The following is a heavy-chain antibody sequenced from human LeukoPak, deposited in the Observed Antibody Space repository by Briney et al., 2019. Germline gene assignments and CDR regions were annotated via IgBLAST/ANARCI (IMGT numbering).Heavy chain of an antibody. D-gene: IGHD6-19*01. CDR1: GFTFSLYW. CDR2: IKSKTDGGTT. CDR3: TTEDTVAGTGFDY. V-gene: IGHV3-15*07. Sequence: PGGSLRLSCAASGFTFSLYWMNWVRQAPGKGLEWVGRIKSKTDGGTTDYAAPVKGRFTISRDDSKNTLYLQMNSLKTEDTAVYYCTTEDTVAGTGFDYWGQGTLVTVSS. J-gene: IGHJ4*02.